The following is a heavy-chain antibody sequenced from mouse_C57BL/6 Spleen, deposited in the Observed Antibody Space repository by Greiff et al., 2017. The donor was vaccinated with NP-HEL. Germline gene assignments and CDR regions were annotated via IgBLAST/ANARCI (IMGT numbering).Heavy chain of an antibody. J-gene: IGHJ4*01. Sequence: QVQLQQSGPGLVQPSQSLSITCTVSGFSLTSYGVHWVRQSPGKGLEWLGVIWSGGSTDYNAAFIPRLSIRKDNSESQVFFKMNNLQADDTAIYYCARSNRVAPYYYAKDYWGQGTSVTVSS. CDR3: ARSNRVAPYYYAKDY. D-gene: IGHD1-3*01. CDR2: IWSGGST. CDR1: GFSLTSYG. V-gene: IGHV2-2*01.